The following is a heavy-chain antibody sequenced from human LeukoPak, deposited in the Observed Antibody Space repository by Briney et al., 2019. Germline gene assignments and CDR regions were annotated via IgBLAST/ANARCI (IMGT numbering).Heavy chain of an antibody. J-gene: IGHJ4*02. Sequence: ASVKVSCKASGYTFTSYYMHWVRQAPGQGLEWMGIINPSGGSTSYAQKFQGRVTMTRNTSISTAYMELSSLRSEDTAVYYCARGPVRRVRYPDYWGQGTLVTVSS. V-gene: IGHV1-46*01. D-gene: IGHD3-10*01. CDR1: GYTFTSYY. CDR3: ARGPVRRVRYPDY. CDR2: INPSGGST.